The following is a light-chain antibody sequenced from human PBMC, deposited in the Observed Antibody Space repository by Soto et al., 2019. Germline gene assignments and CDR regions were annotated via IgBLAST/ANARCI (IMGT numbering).Light chain of an antibody. CDR1: QSVKSNY. Sequence: PGDRATLSCRASQSVKSNYVAWYQRKPGQAPRLLIYGASNRATDIPYRFSASGSGTDFTLTITRLEAEDFAVYYCQQYDSTPPTFGQGTKVEVK. CDR3: QQYDSTPPT. CDR2: GAS. J-gene: IGKJ1*01. V-gene: IGKV3-20*01.